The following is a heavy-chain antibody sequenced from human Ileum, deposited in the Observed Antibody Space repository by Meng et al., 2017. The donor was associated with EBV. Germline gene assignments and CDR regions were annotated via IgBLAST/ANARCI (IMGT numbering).Heavy chain of an antibody. CDR2: TYYRSKWYN. V-gene: IGHV6-1*01. D-gene: IGHD3-22*01. Sequence: QGQLQHAGTGLVKPPQTLPLTCAISGDSVSSTSAGWNWIRQSPSRGLEWLGRTYYRSKWYNDYAVSVKSRITSNPDTSKNQYSLQLNSVTPEDTAVHYCARDSSSSAYSPFDYWGQGTLVTVSS. CDR3: ARDSSSSAYSPFDY. CDR1: GDSVSSTSAG. J-gene: IGHJ4*02.